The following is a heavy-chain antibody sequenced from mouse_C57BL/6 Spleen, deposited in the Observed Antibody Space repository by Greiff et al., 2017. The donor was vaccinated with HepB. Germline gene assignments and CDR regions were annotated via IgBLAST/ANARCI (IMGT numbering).Heavy chain of an antibody. CDR3: ARHYYGSSWDAMDY. V-gene: IGHV1-64*01. J-gene: IGHJ4*01. Sequence: QVHVKQPGAELVKPGASVKLSCKASGYTFTSYWMHWVKQRPGQGLEWIGMIHPNCGSTNYNEKFKSKATLTVDKSSSTSYMQLSSLTSEDSAVYYCARHYYGSSWDAMDYWGQGTSVTVSS. CDR1: GYTFTSYW. D-gene: IGHD1-1*01. CDR2: IHPNCGST.